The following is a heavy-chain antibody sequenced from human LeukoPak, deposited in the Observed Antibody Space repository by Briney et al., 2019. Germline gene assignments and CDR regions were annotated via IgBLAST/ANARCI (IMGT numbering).Heavy chain of an antibody. CDR1: GGTFSSYA. CDR2: IIPIFGTA. CDR3: ARDVRNYYYDSSGYSWDAFDI. V-gene: IGHV1-69*05. D-gene: IGHD3-22*01. Sequence: SVKVSCKASGGTFSSYAISWVRRAPGQGLEWMGRIIPIFGTANYAQKFQGRVTITTDESTSTAYMELSSLRSEDTAVYYCARDVRNYYYDSSGYSWDAFDIWGQGTMVTVSS. J-gene: IGHJ3*02.